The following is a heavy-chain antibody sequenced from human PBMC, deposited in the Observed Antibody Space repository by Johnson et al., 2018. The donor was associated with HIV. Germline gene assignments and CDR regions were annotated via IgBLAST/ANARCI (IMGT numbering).Heavy chain of an antibody. CDR2: INTAGGST. V-gene: IGHV3-74*01. CDR3: AREQATLVFRASGAAFNI. D-gene: IGHD7-27*01. J-gene: IGHJ3*02. Sequence: VQLVESGGGLVQPGGSLRLSCAVSGFTFNTYWMHWVRQAPGKGLVWVARINTAGGSTSYVDSVKGRFTVSRDNFKNTLYLQMKSLRAEETAVYYCAREQATLVFRASGAAFNIWGQGTTVTVSS. CDR1: GFTFNTYW.